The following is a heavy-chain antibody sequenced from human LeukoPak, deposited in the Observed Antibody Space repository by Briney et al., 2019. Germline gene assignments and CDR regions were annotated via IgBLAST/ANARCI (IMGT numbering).Heavy chain of an antibody. Sequence: GGSLRLSCAASGFTFSSYSMNWVRQAPGKGLEWVSSISSSSSYIYYADSVKGRFTISRDNSKNTLYLQMNSLRAEDTAVYYCAKDPSSSWFGDYFDYWGQGTLVTVSS. CDR1: GFTFSSYS. CDR3: AKDPSSSWFGDYFDY. V-gene: IGHV3-21*04. J-gene: IGHJ4*02. CDR2: ISSSSSYI. D-gene: IGHD6-13*01.